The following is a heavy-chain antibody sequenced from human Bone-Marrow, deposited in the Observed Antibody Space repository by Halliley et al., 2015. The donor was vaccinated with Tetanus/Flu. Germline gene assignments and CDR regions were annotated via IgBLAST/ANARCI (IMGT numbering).Heavy chain of an antibody. Sequence: VQLVQSGAEVKKPGESLRISCKASGYSLTTYYISWVRQRPGKGLEWMGRIDLSDSHFNYSPSFQAHVTMSVDQSINTAYLQWGGRRASATAVYYCARLVDVSVVTGGGVDPWGQGTLVTVSS. CDR1: GYSLTTYY. D-gene: IGHD2-21*02. V-gene: IGHV5-10-1*01. J-gene: IGHJ5*02. CDR2: IDLSDSHF. CDR3: ARLVDVSVVTGGGVDP.